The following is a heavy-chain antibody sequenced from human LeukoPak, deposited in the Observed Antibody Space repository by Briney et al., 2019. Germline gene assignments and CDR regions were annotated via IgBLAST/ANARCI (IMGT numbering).Heavy chain of an antibody. CDR2: IRYDGSYK. Sequence: PGGSLRLSCAASGFTFSSYGMHWVRQAPGKGLEWVTFIRYDGSYKNNADSVKGRFTISRDNSKNTLYLQMNSLRPDETAVYYCAKEGCSSTSCSYFDYWGQGTLVTVSS. V-gene: IGHV3-30*02. CDR3: AKEGCSSTSCSYFDY. J-gene: IGHJ4*02. CDR1: GFTFSSYG. D-gene: IGHD2-2*01.